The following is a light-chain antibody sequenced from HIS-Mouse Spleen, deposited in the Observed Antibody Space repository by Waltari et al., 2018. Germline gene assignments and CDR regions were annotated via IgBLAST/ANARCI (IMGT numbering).Light chain of an antibody. V-gene: IGKV1-39*01. Sequence: DIQMTQSPSSLSASVGDRVTITCRASQSISSYLNWYQQKPGKAPKLLIYAASSLQSGVPSRFSGSGSGTDFTLTISSLQPEDFGTYYCQQSYSTPFTFGPGTKVDI. J-gene: IGKJ3*01. CDR1: QSISSY. CDR2: AAS. CDR3: QQSYSTPFT.